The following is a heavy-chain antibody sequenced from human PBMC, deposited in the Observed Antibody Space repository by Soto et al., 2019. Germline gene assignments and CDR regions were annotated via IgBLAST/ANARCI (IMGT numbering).Heavy chain of an antibody. Sequence: QVQLQESGPRLVKPSQTLSLSCAVSGGPIISASYSWNWIRQSPGRGLEWIGHIYSSGSTYYNPSLKSRVSISVDTSNNKFSRKLTSVTAADTAVYFCAREDAARIERWFDAWVQGILVTVSS. CDR3: AREDAARIERWFDA. J-gene: IGHJ5*02. CDR2: IYSSGST. CDR1: GGPIISASYS. V-gene: IGHV4-31*11. D-gene: IGHD6-6*01.